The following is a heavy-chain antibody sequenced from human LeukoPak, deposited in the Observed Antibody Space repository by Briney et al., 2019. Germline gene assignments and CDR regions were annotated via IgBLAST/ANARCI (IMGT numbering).Heavy chain of an antibody. CDR2: INPNSGGT. J-gene: IGHJ6*03. D-gene: IGHD2-2*01. CDR1: GYTFTGYY. V-gene: IGHV1-2*02. CDR3: ARVNGCSSTSCYGYYYYYMDV. Sequence: ASVKVSCKASGYTFTGYYMHWVRQAPGQGLEWMGWINPNSGGTNYAQKFQGRVTITRNTSISTAYMELSSLRSEDTAVYYCARVNGCSSTSCYGYYYYYMDVWGKGTTVTVSS.